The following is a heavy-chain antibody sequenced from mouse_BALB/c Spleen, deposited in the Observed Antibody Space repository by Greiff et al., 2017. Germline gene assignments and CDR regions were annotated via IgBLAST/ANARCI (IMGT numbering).Heavy chain of an antibody. CDR1: GFSLTSYG. V-gene: IGHV2-3*01. J-gene: IGHJ4*01. D-gene: IGHD1-1*01. Sequence: QVQLKESGPGLVAPSQSLSITCTVSGFSLTSYGVSWVRQPPGKGLEWLGVIWGDGSTNYHSALISRLSISKDKSKSQVFLELNSLQTDDTATYYCAKPGYYGSSEFYAMDYWGQGTSVTVSS. CDR2: IWGDGST. CDR3: AKPGYYGSSEFYAMDY.